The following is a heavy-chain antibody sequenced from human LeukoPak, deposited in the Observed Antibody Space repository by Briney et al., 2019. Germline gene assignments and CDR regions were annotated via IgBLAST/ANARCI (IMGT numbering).Heavy chain of an antibody. V-gene: IGHV3-23*01. D-gene: IGHD3-22*01. CDR3: AKDPPHYYDSSGYIDY. CDR2: ISGSGGST. Sequence: PGGSLRLSCAASGFTFSSYAVSWVRQAPGKGLEWVSAISGSGGSTYYADSVKGRFTISRDNSKNTLYLQMNSLRAEDTAVYYCAKDPPHYYDSSGYIDYWGQGTLVTVSS. J-gene: IGHJ4*02. CDR1: GFTFSSYA.